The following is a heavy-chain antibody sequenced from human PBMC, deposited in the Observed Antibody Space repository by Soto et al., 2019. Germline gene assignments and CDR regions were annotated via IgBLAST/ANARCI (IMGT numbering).Heavy chain of an antibody. CDR1: GGSISSGGYY. Sequence: SETLSLTCTVSGGSISSGGYYWSWIRQHPGKGLEWIGYIYYSGSTYYNPSLKSRVTISVDTSKNQFSLKLSSVTAADTAVYYWGGGGGLRLGELSSNDYWGQGTLVTVSS. CDR2: IYYSGST. D-gene: IGHD3-16*02. CDR3: GGGGGLRLGELSSNDY. V-gene: IGHV4-31*03. J-gene: IGHJ4*02.